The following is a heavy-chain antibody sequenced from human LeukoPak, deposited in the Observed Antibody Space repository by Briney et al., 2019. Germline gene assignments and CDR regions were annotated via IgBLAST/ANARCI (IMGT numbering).Heavy chain of an antibody. CDR3: ASCGSYYRDAFDI. V-gene: IGHV3-30*02. CDR1: GFTFSSYG. CDR2: IRYDGSNK. Sequence: GGSLRLSCAASGFTFSSYGMHWVRQAPGKGLEWVAFIRYDGSNKYYADSVKGRFTISRDNSKNTLYLQMNSLRAEDTAVYYCASCGSYYRDAFDIWGQGTMVTVSS. D-gene: IGHD1-26*01. J-gene: IGHJ3*02.